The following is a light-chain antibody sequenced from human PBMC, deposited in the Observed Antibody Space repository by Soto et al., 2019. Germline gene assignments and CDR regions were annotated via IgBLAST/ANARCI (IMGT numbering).Light chain of an antibody. CDR3: QSSDSRLSGSDV. Sequence: QSVLTQPPSVSGAPGQRVTISCTGSSSNIGAGYHVHWYQQLPGAAPKLLIFGDSNRPSWVPDRFSGSKSGTSASLAITGLQADDEADYYCQSSDSRLSGSDVFGTGTKVTVL. V-gene: IGLV1-40*01. CDR2: GDS. J-gene: IGLJ1*01. CDR1: SSNIGAGYH.